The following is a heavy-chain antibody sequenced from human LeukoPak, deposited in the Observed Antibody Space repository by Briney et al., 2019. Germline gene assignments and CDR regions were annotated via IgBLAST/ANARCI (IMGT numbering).Heavy chain of an antibody. CDR1: GGTFSSYA. J-gene: IGHJ4*02. CDR3: ARAGIAAAWEIDY. D-gene: IGHD6-13*01. Sequence: SVKVSCKASGGTFSSYAISWVRQAPGQGLEWMGGIIPIFGTANYAQKFQGRVTITTDESMSTAYMELSSLRSEDTAVYYCARAGIAAAWEIDYWGQGTLVTVSS. V-gene: IGHV1-69*05. CDR2: IIPIFGTA.